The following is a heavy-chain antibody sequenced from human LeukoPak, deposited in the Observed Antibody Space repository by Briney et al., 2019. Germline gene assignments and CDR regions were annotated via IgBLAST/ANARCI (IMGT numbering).Heavy chain of an antibody. CDR1: GGTFSSYA. V-gene: IGHV1-69*05. CDR2: IIPIFGTA. Sequence: SVKVSCKASGGTFSSYAIIWVRQAPGQGLEWMGGIIPIFGTANYAQKFQGRVTITTDESTSTAYMELSSLRSEDTAVYYCARGPDYYYDSSGVAFDIWGQGTMVTVSS. J-gene: IGHJ3*02. D-gene: IGHD3-22*01. CDR3: ARGPDYYYDSSGVAFDI.